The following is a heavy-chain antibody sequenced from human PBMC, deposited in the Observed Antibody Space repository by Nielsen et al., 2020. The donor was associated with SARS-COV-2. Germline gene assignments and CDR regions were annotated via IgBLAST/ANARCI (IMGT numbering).Heavy chain of an antibody. CDR2: ISTSGTT. CDR1: GDSIKSANSY. J-gene: IGHJ4*02. Sequence: SETLSLTCTVSGDSIKSANSYWNWIRQPAGKGLEWIGRISTSGTTKYNPSLRSRVTILVDTSKNHFSLKLTSVTAADTAVYYCARDRWQQLVPTYWGQGTLVTVSS. D-gene: IGHD6-13*01. V-gene: IGHV4-61*02. CDR3: ARDRWQQLVPTY.